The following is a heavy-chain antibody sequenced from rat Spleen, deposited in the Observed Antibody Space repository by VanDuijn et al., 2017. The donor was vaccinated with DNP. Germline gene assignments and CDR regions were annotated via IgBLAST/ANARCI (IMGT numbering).Heavy chain of an antibody. D-gene: IGHD5-1*01. CDR1: GFTFSDYN. J-gene: IGHJ2*01. CDR2: IIYDGSRT. V-gene: IGHV5S10*01. Sequence: EVQLVESGGDLVQPGRSLKLFCAASGFTFSDYNMAWVRQAPKKGLEWVATIIYDGSRTYYRDSVKGRFTISRDDAKSTLYLQMDSLRSEDTATYYCATSLTGRAWGQGVMVTVSS. CDR3: ATSLTGRA.